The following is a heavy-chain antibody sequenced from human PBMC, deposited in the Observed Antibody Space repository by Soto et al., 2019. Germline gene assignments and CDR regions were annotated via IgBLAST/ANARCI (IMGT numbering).Heavy chain of an antibody. V-gene: IGHV3-33*01. CDR1: GFTFSNYG. D-gene: IGHD1-26*01. J-gene: IGHJ6*02. CDR2: IWHDGNNK. CDR3: ASDLVGASDSYGLDV. Sequence: GGSLRLSCAASGFTFSNYGMHWVRKAPGKGLGWVAIIWHDGNNKYYADSVRGRFIISRDNSKNRLYLQMNSLRAEDTAVYYCASDLVGASDSYGLDVWGQGTPVTVSS.